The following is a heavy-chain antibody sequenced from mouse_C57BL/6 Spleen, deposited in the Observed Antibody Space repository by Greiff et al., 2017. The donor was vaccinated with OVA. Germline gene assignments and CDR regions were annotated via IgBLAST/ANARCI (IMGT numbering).Heavy chain of an antibody. D-gene: IGHD1-1*01. V-gene: IGHV1-50*01. Sequence: QQSCKASGYTFTSYWMQWVKQRPGQGLEWIGEIDPSDSYTNYNQKFKGKATLTVDTSSSTAYMQLSSLTSEDSAVYYCANYYGSSYYFDYWGQGTTLTVSS. CDR1: GYTFTSYW. CDR2: IDPSDSYT. J-gene: IGHJ2*01. CDR3: ANYYGSSYYFDY.